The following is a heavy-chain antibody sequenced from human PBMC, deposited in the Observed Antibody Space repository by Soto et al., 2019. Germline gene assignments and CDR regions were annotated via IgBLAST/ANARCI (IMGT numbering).Heavy chain of an antibody. CDR3: ARDVTAVNWFDP. V-gene: IGHV1-46*01. CDR2: INPSGGST. Sequence: ASVKVSCKASGYTFTSYYIHWVRQAPGQGLEWMGIINPSGGSTSYAQKFQGRVTMTRDTSTSTVYMELSSLRSEDTAVYYCARDVTAVNWFDPWGQGTLVTVSS. D-gene: IGHD2-21*02. J-gene: IGHJ5*02. CDR1: GYTFTSYY.